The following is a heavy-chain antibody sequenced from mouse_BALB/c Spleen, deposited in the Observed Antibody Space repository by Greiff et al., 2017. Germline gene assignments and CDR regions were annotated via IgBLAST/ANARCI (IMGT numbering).Heavy chain of an antibody. V-gene: IGHV5-4*02. CDR2: ISDGGSYT. CDR1: GFTFSDYY. CDR3: ARENYDYAMDY. D-gene: IGHD2-4*01. J-gene: IGHJ4*01. Sequence: EVMLVESGGGLVKPGGSLKLSCAASGFTFSDYYMYWVRQTPEKRLEWVATISDGGSYTYYPDSVKGRFTISRDNAKNNLYLQMSSLKSEDTAMYYCARENYDYAMDYWGQGTSVTVSS.